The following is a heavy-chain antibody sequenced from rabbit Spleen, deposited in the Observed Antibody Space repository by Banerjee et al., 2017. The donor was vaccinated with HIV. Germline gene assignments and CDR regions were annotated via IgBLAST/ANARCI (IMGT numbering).Heavy chain of an antibody. J-gene: IGHJ2*01. V-gene: IGHV1S45*01. CDR1: GFSFSSNW. Sequence: EQLEESGGGLVKPEGSLTLTCTVSGFSFSSNWICWVRQAPGKGLEWIACIDTNDGDTDYANWPKGRFTISKTSSTTVTLQITSLTAADTATYFCARNYVNAFDPWGQGTLVTVS. D-gene: IGHD1-1*01. CDR3: ARNYVNAFDP. CDR2: IDTNDGDT.